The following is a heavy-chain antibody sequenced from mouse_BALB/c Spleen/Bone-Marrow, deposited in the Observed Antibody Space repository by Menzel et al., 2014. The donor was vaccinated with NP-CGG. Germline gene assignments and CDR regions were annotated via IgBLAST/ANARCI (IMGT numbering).Heavy chain of an antibody. V-gene: IGHV14-3*02. CDR2: IDPANGNT. J-gene: IGHJ2*01. D-gene: IGHD1-1*01. Sequence: EAQLQQSGAELVKPGASVKLSCTASGFNIKDTYMHWVKQRPEQGLEWIGRIDPANGNTKYDPKFQGKATITADTSSNTAYLQLSSLTSEDTAVYYCASYYYGHYFDYWGQGATLTVSS. CDR3: ASYYYGHYFDY. CDR1: GFNIKDTY.